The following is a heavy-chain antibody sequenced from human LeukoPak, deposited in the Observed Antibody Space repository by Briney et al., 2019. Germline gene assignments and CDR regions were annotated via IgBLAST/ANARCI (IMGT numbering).Heavy chain of an antibody. CDR3: ARGRLWEVLDAFDM. CDR2: INPSGGST. Sequence: ASVKVSCKASGYTFTGYYVHWVRQAPGQGLEWMGIINPSGGSTTYAQKFHGRVTMTRDTSTSTVYMELSNLRSEDTAVYYCARGRLWEVLDAFDMWGQGTMVTVSS. D-gene: IGHD1-26*01. V-gene: IGHV1-46*03. J-gene: IGHJ3*02. CDR1: GYTFTGYY.